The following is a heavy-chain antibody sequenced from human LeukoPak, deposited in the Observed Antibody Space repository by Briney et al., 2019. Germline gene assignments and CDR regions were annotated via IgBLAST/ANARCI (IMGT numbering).Heavy chain of an antibody. D-gene: IGHD4-17*01. CDR3: ARHVRYGDYEV. CDR2: IYYSGST. V-gene: IGHV4-39*01. CDR1: GGSISSSSYY. J-gene: IGHJ3*01. Sequence: SETLSLTCTVSGGSISSSSYYWGWIRQPPGKGLECIGSIYYSGSTYYNPALKSRVTISVDTSKNQFSLGLSSVTAADPAFYYCARHVRYGDYEVWGQGTMVTVSS.